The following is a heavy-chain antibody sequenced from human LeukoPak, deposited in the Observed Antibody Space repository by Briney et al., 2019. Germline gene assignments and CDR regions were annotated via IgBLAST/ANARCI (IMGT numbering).Heavy chain of an antibody. CDR1: GFTFSSYV. CDR2: ISGSGGST. V-gene: IGHV3-23*01. J-gene: IGHJ4*02. D-gene: IGHD6-13*01. Sequence: PGGSLRLSCAASGFTFSSYVMSWVRQAPGKGLEWVSAISGSGGSTYYADSVKGRFTISRDNSKNTLYLQMNSLRAEDTAVYYCAKGDRSSWYSVLFDYWGQGTLVTVSS. CDR3: AKGDRSSWYSVLFDY.